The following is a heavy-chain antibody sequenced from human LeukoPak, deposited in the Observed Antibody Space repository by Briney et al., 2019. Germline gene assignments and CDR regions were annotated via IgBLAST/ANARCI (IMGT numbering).Heavy chain of an antibody. CDR3: ARERPYSSSSNYGMDV. D-gene: IGHD6-6*01. Sequence: GGTLCLYCAASGFTFSSYSMIWVRPAPGQGLEWVSSISSSSSYISYADPVKGRFTTSRDNAKTSLYLQRNSLRAEDTAVYYCARERPYSSSSNYGMDVWGQGATVSVSS. CDR2: ISSSSSYI. J-gene: IGHJ6*02. V-gene: IGHV3-21*01. CDR1: GFTFSSYS.